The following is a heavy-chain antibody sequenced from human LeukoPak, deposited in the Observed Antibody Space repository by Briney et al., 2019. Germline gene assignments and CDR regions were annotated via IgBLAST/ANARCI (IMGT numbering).Heavy chain of an antibody. V-gene: IGHV3-23*01. Sequence: GGSLRLSCAASGFTFSSYAMSWVRQAPGKGLEWVPAISGSGGSTYYADSVKGRFTISRDNSKNTLYLQMNSLRAEDTAVYYCAKDFYYYDSSGYFDYWGQGTLVTVSS. CDR1: GFTFSSYA. CDR2: ISGSGGST. D-gene: IGHD3-22*01. CDR3: AKDFYYYDSSGYFDY. J-gene: IGHJ4*02.